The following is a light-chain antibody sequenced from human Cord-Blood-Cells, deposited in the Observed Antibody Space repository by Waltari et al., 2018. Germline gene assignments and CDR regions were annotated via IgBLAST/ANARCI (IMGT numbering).Light chain of an antibody. CDR1: SLSSYY. V-gene: IGLV3-19*01. CDR3: NSRDSSGNHLV. J-gene: IGLJ3*02. Sequence: SSELTQDPAVSVALGQTVRITCQGESLSSYYASWYQQKQGQAPVLVTYGKNNRPSGIPDRFSGSSSGNTASLTITGAQAEDEADYYCNSRDSSGNHLVFGGGTKLTVL. CDR2: GKN.